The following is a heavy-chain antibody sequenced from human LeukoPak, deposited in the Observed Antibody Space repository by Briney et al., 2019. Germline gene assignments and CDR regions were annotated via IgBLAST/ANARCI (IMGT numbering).Heavy chain of an antibody. Sequence: SETLSLTCTVSGGSISSGSYYWSWIRQPAGKGLEWIGRIYTSGSTNYNPSLKSRVTISVDTSKNQFSLKLSSVTAADTAVYYCARAPGYYYGSGSYQGAFDIWGQGTMVTVSS. D-gene: IGHD3-10*01. CDR2: IYTSGST. V-gene: IGHV4-61*02. J-gene: IGHJ3*02. CDR1: GGSISSGSYY. CDR3: ARAPGYYYGSGSYQGAFDI.